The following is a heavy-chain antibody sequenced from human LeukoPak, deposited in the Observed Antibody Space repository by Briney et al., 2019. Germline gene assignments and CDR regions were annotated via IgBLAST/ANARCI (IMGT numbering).Heavy chain of an antibody. CDR1: GGSISNYY. V-gene: IGHV4-4*07. CDR3: ARGGGAYLRFDP. Sequence: SETLSPTCAIWGGSISNYYWSWIRQPAGKGLEWIGRIYASGSTNYNPSLKSRVTMSVDTSKNQFSLKLSSVTAADTAVYYCARGGGAYLRFDPWGQGTLVTVSS. J-gene: IGHJ5*01. CDR2: IYASGST. D-gene: IGHD3-16*01.